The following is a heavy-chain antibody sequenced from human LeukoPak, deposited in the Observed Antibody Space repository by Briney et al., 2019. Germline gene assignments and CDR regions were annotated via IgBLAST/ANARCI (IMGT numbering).Heavy chain of an antibody. V-gene: IGHV3-73*01. CDR3: TRSLTYYYDSSGYPPPDYYYYYYMDV. D-gene: IGHD3-22*01. CDR2: IRSKANSYAT. Sequence: HAGGSLRLSCAASGFTFSGSAMHWVRQASGKGLEWVGRIRSKANSYATAYAASVKGRFTISRDDSKNTAYLQMNSLKTEDTAVYYCTRSLTYYYDSSGYPPPDYYYYYYMDVWGKGTTVTVSS. J-gene: IGHJ6*03. CDR1: GFTFSGSA.